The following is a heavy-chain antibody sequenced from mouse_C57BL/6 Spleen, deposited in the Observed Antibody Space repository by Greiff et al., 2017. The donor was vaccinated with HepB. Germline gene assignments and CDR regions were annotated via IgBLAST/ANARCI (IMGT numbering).Heavy chain of an antibody. CDR3: ARSGQRSYYAMDY. V-gene: IGHV1-53*01. J-gene: IGHJ4*01. D-gene: IGHD6-1*01. CDR2: INPSNGGT. CDR1: GYTFTSYW. Sequence: VQLQQPGTELVKPGASVKLSCKASGYTFTSYWMHWVKQRPGQGLEWIGNINPSNGGTNYNEKFKSKATLTVDKSSSTAYMQLSSLTSEDSAVYYCARSGQRSYYAMDYWGQGTSVTVSS.